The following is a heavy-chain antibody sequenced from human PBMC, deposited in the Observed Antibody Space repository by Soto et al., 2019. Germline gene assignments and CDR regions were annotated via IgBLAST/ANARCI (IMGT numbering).Heavy chain of an antibody. D-gene: IGHD2-2*01. V-gene: IGHV3-72*01. J-gene: IGHJ6*02. Sequence: WGSLRLSCAASGFTFIDHYMDWVRHSPWKWLEWVVRTRNKANSYTTEYAASVKGRFTISRDDSKNSLYLQMNSLKTEDTAVYYCARGGYCSSTSCHSDYYGMDVWGQGTTVTVSS. CDR2: TRNKANSYTT. CDR1: GFTFIDHY. CDR3: ARGGYCSSTSCHSDYYGMDV.